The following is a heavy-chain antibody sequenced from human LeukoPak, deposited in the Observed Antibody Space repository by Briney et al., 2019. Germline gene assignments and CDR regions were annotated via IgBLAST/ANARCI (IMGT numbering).Heavy chain of an antibody. CDR2: IYWDDDR. CDR1: GVSLTTTGVF. Sequence: SGPTLLNPTQTLTLTSTFPGVSLTTTGVFVGWIRQPPGKALEWLALIYWDDDRRYRPSLRSRLTFTKDTSKNQVVLTMTNMDPVDTATYDCAQGYSSSWSLSFDYWGQGTLVTVSS. D-gene: IGHD6-13*01. CDR3: AQGYSSSWSLSFDY. J-gene: IGHJ4*02. V-gene: IGHV2-5*02.